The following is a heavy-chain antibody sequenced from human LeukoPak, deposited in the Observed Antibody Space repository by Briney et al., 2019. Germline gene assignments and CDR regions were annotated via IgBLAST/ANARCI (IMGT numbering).Heavy chain of an antibody. CDR2: ITRGVGST. V-gene: IGHV3-23*01. CDR3: AKGPIPCSSTSCPRSAFDI. Sequence: GGSLRLSCAASGFTFSIYDLSWVRQAPGKGLECVSAITRGVGSTYYADSVKGRFTISRDNSKNTLYLQMNSLRAEDTTIYYCAKGPIPCSSTSCPRSAFDIWGQGTMVTVSS. D-gene: IGHD2-2*01. CDR1: GFTFSIYD. J-gene: IGHJ3*02.